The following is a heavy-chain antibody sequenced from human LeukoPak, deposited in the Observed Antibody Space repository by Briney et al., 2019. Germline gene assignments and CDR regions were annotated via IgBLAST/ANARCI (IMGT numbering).Heavy chain of an antibody. CDR2: ISGDGGST. Sequence: GGSLRLSCAASGFTFDDYAMHWVRHAPGKGLEWVSLISGDGGSTYYADSVKGRFTISRDNSKNSLYLQMNSLRTEDTALYYCAGATGDYWGQGTLVTVSS. J-gene: IGHJ4*02. CDR1: GFTFDDYA. D-gene: IGHD3-10*01. V-gene: IGHV3-43*02. CDR3: AGATGDY.